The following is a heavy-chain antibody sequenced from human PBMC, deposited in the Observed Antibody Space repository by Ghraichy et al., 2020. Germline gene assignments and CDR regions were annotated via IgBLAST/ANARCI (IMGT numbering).Heavy chain of an antibody. V-gene: IGHV3-21*01. Sequence: LSLTCAASGFTFSSYSMNWVRQAPGKGLEWVSSISSSSSYIYYADSVKGRFTISRDNAKNSLYLQMNSLRAEDTAVYYCARASEYQLLYPVDYWGQGTLVTVSS. CDR3: ARASEYQLLYPVDY. D-gene: IGHD2-2*02. CDR2: ISSSSSYI. CDR1: GFTFSSYS. J-gene: IGHJ4*02.